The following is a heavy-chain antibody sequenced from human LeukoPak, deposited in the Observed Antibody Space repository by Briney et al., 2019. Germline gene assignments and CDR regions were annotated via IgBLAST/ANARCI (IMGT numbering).Heavy chain of an antibody. V-gene: IGHV4-61*02. Sequence: PSETLSLTCTVSGGSISSGSYYWSWIRQPAGKGLEWIGRIYTSGSTNYNPSLKSRVTISVDTSKNQFSLKLSSVTAADTAVYFCARVDGSCSDGSCPSGNWFDPWGQGTLVTVSS. CDR3: ARVDGSCSDGSCPSGNWFDP. D-gene: IGHD2-15*01. J-gene: IGHJ5*02. CDR2: IYTSGST. CDR1: GGSISSGSYY.